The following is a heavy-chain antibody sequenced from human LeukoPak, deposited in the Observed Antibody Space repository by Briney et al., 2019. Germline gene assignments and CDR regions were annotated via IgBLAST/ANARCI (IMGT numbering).Heavy chain of an antibody. CDR3: AREEGDYYDSSGYYYTEYFQH. Sequence: GASVKVSCKASGYTFTSYGISWVRQAPGQGLEWMGWINLNSGGTNYAQKFQGRVTMTRDTSISTAYMELSRLRSDDTAVYYCAREEGDYYDSSGYYYTEYFQHWGQGTLVTVSS. CDR1: GYTFTSYG. D-gene: IGHD3-22*01. CDR2: INLNSGGT. V-gene: IGHV1-2*02. J-gene: IGHJ1*01.